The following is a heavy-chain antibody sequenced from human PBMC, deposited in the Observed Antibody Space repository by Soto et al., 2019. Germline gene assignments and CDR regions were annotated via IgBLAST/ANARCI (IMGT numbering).Heavy chain of an antibody. J-gene: IGHJ4*02. CDR2: VYHSGAT. D-gene: IGHD6-13*01. CDR3: ATRPPGATWYGVFDY. Sequence: PSETLSLTCTVSGAPSSDRYWSWLRQSPGKGPEWIGYVYHSGATNYNPSLETRVTISLDSSKNQVSLKLNSVTAADTAVHYCATRPPGATWYGVFDYWSQGTLVTVSS. CDR1: GAPSSDRY. V-gene: IGHV4-59*11.